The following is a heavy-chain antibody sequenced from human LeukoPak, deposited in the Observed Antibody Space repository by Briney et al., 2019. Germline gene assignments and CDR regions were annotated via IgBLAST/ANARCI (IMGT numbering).Heavy chain of an antibody. Sequence: SETLSLTCTVSGGSFSTTSYYWGWIRQPRGKGLEWIGSIYYGGNTYYNPSLKSRVTISVDTSKNQFSLKLSSVTAADTAVYYCARRDYYDSDGYYYDYWGQGTLVTVSS. CDR1: GGSFSTTSYY. V-gene: IGHV4-39*01. J-gene: IGHJ4*02. CDR2: IYYGGNT. CDR3: ARRDYYDSDGYYYDY. D-gene: IGHD3-22*01.